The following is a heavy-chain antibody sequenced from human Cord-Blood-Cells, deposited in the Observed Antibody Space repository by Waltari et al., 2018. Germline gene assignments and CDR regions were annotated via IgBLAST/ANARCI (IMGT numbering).Heavy chain of an antibody. CDR2: ISSSSSYI. CDR1: GFTFSSYS. D-gene: IGHD2-8*02. J-gene: IGHJ4*02. V-gene: IGHV3-21*01. Sequence: AASGFTFSSYSMNWVRQAPGQGLEWVSSISSSSSYIYYADAVKCRFTITRDNAKNSLYLQRNSLRAEDTAVYYCAREVDRIVLVVYAIPTFDYWGQGTLVTVSS. CDR3: AREVDRIVLVVYAIPTFDY.